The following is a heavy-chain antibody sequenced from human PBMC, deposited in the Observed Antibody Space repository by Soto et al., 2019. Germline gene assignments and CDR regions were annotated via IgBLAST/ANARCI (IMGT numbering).Heavy chain of an antibody. CDR3: ARSDFWSGYYAGY. CDR2: IYYSGST. CDR1: GGSISSYY. Sequence: SETLSLTCTVSGGSISSYYWSWIRQPPGKGLEWIGYIYYSGSTNYNPSLKSRVTISVDTSKNQFSLKLSSVTAADTAVYYCARSDFWSGYYAGYWGQGNLVTVSS. D-gene: IGHD3-3*01. V-gene: IGHV4-59*08. J-gene: IGHJ4*02.